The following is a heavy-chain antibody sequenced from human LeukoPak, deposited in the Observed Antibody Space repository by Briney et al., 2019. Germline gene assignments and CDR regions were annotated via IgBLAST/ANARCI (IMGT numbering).Heavy chain of an antibody. V-gene: IGHV1-69*05. CDR3: ARGWGATGTFDY. D-gene: IGHD4-11*01. Sequence: ASVKVSCKASGGTFISYAISWVRQAPGQGLEWMGGIIPIFGTANYAQKFQGRVTITTDESTSTAYMELSSLRSEDTAVYYCARGWGATGTFDYWGQGTLVTVSS. J-gene: IGHJ4*02. CDR2: IIPIFGTA. CDR1: GGTFISYA.